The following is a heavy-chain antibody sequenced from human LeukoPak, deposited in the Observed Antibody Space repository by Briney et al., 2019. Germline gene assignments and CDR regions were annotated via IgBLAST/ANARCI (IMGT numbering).Heavy chain of an antibody. CDR1: GFMCRSFG. CDR3: VKDRAGANFYFAY. V-gene: IGHV3-30*02. Sequence: WGSLRCSCARSGFMCRSFGMQWLRPAPGKGLVWLSCIRSGGGATDYAASVKGRLTVSRDNYKSTLYLQMNDLRVQYAAVYDCVKDRAGANFYFAYWGQGVLVTVSS. J-gene: IGHJ4*02. D-gene: IGHD6-13*01. CDR2: IRSGGGAT.